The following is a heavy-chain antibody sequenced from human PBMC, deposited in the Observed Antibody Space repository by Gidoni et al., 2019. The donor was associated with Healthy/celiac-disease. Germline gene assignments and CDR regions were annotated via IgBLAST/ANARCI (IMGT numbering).Heavy chain of an antibody. J-gene: IGHJ6*02. CDR1: GYTFTGYY. Sequence: QVQLVQSGAEVKKPGASVKVSCTASGYTFTGYYMHWVRQAPGQGLEWMGWINPNSGGTNYAQKFQGWVTMTRDTSISTAYMELSRLRSDDTAVYYCAREGYCSGGSCYDYYYGMDVWGQGTTVTVSS. CDR3: AREGYCSGGSCYDYYYGMDV. V-gene: IGHV1-2*04. D-gene: IGHD2-15*01. CDR2: INPNSGGT.